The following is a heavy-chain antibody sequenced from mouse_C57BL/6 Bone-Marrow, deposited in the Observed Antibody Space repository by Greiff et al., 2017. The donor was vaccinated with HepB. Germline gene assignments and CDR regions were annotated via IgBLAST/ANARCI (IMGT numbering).Heavy chain of an antibody. CDR2: INPNNGGT. D-gene: IGHD3-1*01. Sequence: EVQLQQSGPELVKPGASVKMSCKASGYTFTDYNMHWVKQSHGKSLEWIGYINPNNGGTSYNQKFKGKATLTVNKSSSTAYMELRSLISEDSAVYYCAPTGGSYFDYWGQGTTLTVSS. J-gene: IGHJ2*01. V-gene: IGHV1-22*01. CDR3: APTGGSYFDY. CDR1: GYTFTDYN.